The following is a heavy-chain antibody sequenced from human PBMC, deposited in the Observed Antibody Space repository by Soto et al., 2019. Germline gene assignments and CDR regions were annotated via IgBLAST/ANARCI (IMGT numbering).Heavy chain of an antibody. CDR3: ARSVVSSTRFDP. D-gene: IGHD6-13*01. CDR1: GFTFSDSS. Sequence: GGSLRLSCAASGFTFSDSSMNWIRQAPGKGLEWVSYISSGTSYTNYADSVKGRFTISRDNVKNSLFLHMNSLRAEDTAVYYCARSVVSSTRFDPWGQGTLVTVSS. J-gene: IGHJ5*02. CDR2: ISSGTSYT. V-gene: IGHV3-11*06.